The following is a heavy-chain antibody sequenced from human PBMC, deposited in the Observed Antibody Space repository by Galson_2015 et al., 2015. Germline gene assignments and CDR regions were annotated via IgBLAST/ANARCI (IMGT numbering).Heavy chain of an antibody. CDR3: ARNLYSIWGSNRYGDYMDV. CDR2: IYSGGST. Sequence: SLRLSCAASGFTVSSNYMSWVRQAPGKGLEWVSVIYSGGSTYYADSVKGRFTISRDNSKNTLCLQMNSLRAEDTAVYYCARNLYSIWGSNRYGDYMDVWGKGTTVTVSS. CDR1: GFTVSSNY. V-gene: IGHV3-53*01. J-gene: IGHJ6*03. D-gene: IGHD3-16*02.